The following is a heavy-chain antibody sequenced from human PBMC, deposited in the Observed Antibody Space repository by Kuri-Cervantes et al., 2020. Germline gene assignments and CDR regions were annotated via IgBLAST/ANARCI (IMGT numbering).Heavy chain of an antibody. D-gene: IGHD3-22*01. CDR2: FSWNSGSM. CDR3: ARDDSFEGDSSGPYAFDI. V-gene: IGHV3-9*01. Sequence: SLKISCAASGFTFDDYAMQWVRQAPGKGLEWVSGFSWNSGSMGSADSLKGRFTISRDNAKNSLYLQMNSLGAEDTAVYYCARDDSFEGDSSGPYAFDIWGQGTLVTVSS. CDR1: GFTFDDYA. J-gene: IGHJ4*02.